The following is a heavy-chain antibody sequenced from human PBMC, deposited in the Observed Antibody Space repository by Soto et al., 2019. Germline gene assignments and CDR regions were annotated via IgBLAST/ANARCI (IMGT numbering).Heavy chain of an antibody. D-gene: IGHD5-18*01. CDR2: INPNSGDT. Sequence: QVQLVQSGAEVKKLGASVKVSCKASGYTFTAYYIHWVRQAPGQGLEWVGWINPNSGDTNYAQRFQGWVTMTGDTSVSTAYIDLTRLRSDDTSVYYCARGGYTYGYGLDYWGQGTLVTVDS. CDR3: ARGGYTYGYGLDY. V-gene: IGHV1-2*04. J-gene: IGHJ4*02. CDR1: GYTFTAYY.